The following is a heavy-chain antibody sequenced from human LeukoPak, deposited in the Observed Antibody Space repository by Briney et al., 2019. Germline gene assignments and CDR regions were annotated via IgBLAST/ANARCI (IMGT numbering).Heavy chain of an antibody. J-gene: IGHJ4*02. CDR2: IKQDGSEK. Sequence: RGSLRLSCAASGFTFSSYWMSCVRQAPGKGLEWVANIKQDGSEKYYVDSVKGRFTISRDNAKNSLYLQMNSLRAEDTAVYYCARALVVPAVTFDYWGQGTLVTVSS. D-gene: IGHD2-2*01. CDR1: GFTFSSYW. V-gene: IGHV3-7*03. CDR3: ARALVVPAVTFDY.